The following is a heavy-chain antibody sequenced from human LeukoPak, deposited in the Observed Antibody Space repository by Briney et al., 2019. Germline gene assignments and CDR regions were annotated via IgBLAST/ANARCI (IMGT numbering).Heavy chain of an antibody. CDR1: GFTFSSYA. J-gene: IGHJ4*02. V-gene: IGHV3-23*01. D-gene: IGHD1-26*01. CDR2: ISGSGGST. CDR3: ARGVEVGAITLDY. Sequence: PGGSLRLSCAASGFTFSSYAMSWVRQAPGKGLEWVSAISGSGGSTYYADSVKGRFTISRDNAKNSLYLQMNSLRAEDTAVYYCARGVEVGAITLDYWGQGTLVTVSS.